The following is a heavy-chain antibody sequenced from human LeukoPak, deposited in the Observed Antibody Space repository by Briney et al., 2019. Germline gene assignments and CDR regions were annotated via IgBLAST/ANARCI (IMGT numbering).Heavy chain of an antibody. CDR1: GFTFSNYA. D-gene: IGHD4-17*01. Sequence: GGSLRLSCAASGFTFSNYAMVWVRQAPGKGLEWVSAIRGSGGTTFYADSVKGRFTVSRDNSKNILYLQMNSLRVEDTAVYYCGRDPNGDYIGAFEFRLWGQGTLVTASS. CDR3: GRDPNGDYIGAFEFRL. CDR2: IRGSGGTT. J-gene: IGHJ1*01. V-gene: IGHV3-23*01.